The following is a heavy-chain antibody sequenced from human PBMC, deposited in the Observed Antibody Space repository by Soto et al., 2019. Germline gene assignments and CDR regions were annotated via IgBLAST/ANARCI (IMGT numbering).Heavy chain of an antibody. V-gene: IGHV1-3*05. CDR1: GYTFTSYA. D-gene: IGHD2-2*01. CDR3: ARDLGDIVLGPAAMGFDY. J-gene: IGHJ4*02. CDR2: INAGNGNT. Sequence: QVQLVQSGAEEKKPGASVKVSCKASGYTFTSYAMHWVRQAPGQRLEWMGWINAGNGNTKYSQKFQGRVTITRDTSASTEYMELSSLRSEDTAVYYCARDLGDIVLGPAAMGFDYLGQGTLVNVSS.